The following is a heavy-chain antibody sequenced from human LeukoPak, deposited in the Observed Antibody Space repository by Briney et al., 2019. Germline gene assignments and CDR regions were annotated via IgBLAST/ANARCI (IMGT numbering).Heavy chain of an antibody. V-gene: IGHV5-51*01. Sequence: GESLKISCKASGYIFANYWIGWVRQMPGKGLEWMGIIFPGDSDTRYSPSFQGQVTISVDKSINTAYLQWRSLKAADTAMYYCAGARGATYFDYWGQGTLVSVSS. CDR3: AGARGATYFDY. CDR2: IFPGDSDT. CDR1: GYIFANYW. J-gene: IGHJ4*02. D-gene: IGHD1-26*01.